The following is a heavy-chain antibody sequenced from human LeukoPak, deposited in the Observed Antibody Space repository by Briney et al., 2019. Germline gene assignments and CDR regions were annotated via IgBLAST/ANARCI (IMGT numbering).Heavy chain of an antibody. CDR2: IKQDGSEK. J-gene: IGHJ4*02. Sequence: GGSLRLSCAASGFTFSSYWMSWVRQAPGKGLEWVANIKQDGSEKYYVDSVKGRFTISRDNAKNSLYLQMNSLRAGDTAVYYCARDRGSGPTSYWGQGTLVTVSS. V-gene: IGHV3-7*01. CDR3: ARDRGSGPTSY. CDR1: GFTFSSYW. D-gene: IGHD3-3*01.